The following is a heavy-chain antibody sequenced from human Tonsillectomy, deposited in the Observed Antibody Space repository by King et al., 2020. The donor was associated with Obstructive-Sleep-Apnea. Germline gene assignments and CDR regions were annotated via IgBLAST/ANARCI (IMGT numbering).Heavy chain of an antibody. Sequence: VQLVESGGGVVQPGRSLRLSCAASGFTFSSYAMHWVRQAPGKGLEWVAVISYDGSNKYYADSVKGRFTISRDNSKNTLYLQMNSLRAEDTAVYYCARDHFGTVIPQDGMDVWGQGTTVTVSS. V-gene: IGHV3-30*04. D-gene: IGHD4-17*01. CDR2: ISYDGSNK. CDR1: GFTFSSYA. J-gene: IGHJ6*02. CDR3: ARDHFGTVIPQDGMDV.